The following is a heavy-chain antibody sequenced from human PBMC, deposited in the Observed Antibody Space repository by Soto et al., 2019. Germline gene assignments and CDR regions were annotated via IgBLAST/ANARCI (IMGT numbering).Heavy chain of an antibody. CDR1: GYTFTSYG. J-gene: IGHJ5*02. Sequence: QVHLVQSGAEVKKPGASVKVSCKASGYTFTSYGISWVRQAPGQGREWMGWISAYNGNTNYAQKLQGRVTMTTDTSTSTAYMALRSVRSADTAVYYWARAITICGLVISAGGWFDHWGQGTLVTVSS. V-gene: IGHV1-18*04. CDR3: ARAITICGLVISAGGWFDH. D-gene: IGHD3-3*01. CDR2: ISAYNGNT.